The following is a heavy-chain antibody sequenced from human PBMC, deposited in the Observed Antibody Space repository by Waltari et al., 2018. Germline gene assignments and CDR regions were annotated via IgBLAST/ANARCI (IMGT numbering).Heavy chain of an antibody. CDR2: ISSSSSTI. V-gene: IGHV3-48*01. CDR1: GFTFSSYS. J-gene: IGHJ4*02. Sequence: EVQLVESGGGLVQPGGSLRLSCAASGFTFSSYSMTWVRQAPGKGLEWVSYISSSSSTIYYADSVKGRFTISRDNSKNTLYLQMNSLRAEDTAVYYCARVLRPSPYYFDYWGQGTLVTVSS. CDR3: ARVLRPSPYYFDY.